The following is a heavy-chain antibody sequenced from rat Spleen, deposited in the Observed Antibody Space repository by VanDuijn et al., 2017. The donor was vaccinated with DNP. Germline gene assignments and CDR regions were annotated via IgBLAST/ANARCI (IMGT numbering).Heavy chain of an antibody. D-gene: IGHD1-1*01. J-gene: IGHJ4*01. Sequence: EVQLQESGPGLVKPSQSLSLTCSVTGYSITSNHKWSWIRKFPGNELEWMGYIDNAGNTNYNPSLKSRFSITRDTSKNQFFLQVNSVRDEDAATYYCARLRLEWEVRAMDAWGQGTSVTVSS. CDR2: IDNAGNT. CDR1: GYSITSNHK. V-gene: IGHV3-3*01. CDR3: ARLRLEWEVRAMDA.